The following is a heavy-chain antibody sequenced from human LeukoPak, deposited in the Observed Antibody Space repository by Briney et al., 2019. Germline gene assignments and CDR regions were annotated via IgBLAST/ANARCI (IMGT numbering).Heavy chain of an antibody. J-gene: IGHJ4*02. V-gene: IGHV3-48*02. CDR3: ARDALHTAHFDY. CDR1: VFTFSRYT. D-gene: IGHD5-18*01. CDR2: VSASSDI. Sequence: GGSLRLSCASSVFTFSRYTMNWVRQAPGKGLQWVSTVSASSDIHYSDSVKGRFTISRDNARNSLYLQMNSLRDEDTAVYYCARDALHTAHFDYWGQGTLVTVSS.